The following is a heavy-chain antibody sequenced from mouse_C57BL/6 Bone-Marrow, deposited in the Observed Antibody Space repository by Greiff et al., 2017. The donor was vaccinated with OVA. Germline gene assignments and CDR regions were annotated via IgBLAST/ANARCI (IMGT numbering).Heavy chain of an antibody. J-gene: IGHJ2*01. D-gene: IGHD1-1*01. Sequence: EVQLQQSGAELVRPGASVKLSCTASGFNIKDDYMHWVKQRPEQGLEWIGWIDPENGDTEYASKFQGKATITADTSSNTAYLQLSSLTSEDTAVYYCTTPGRGFDYWGQGTTLTVSS. V-gene: IGHV14-4*01. CDR3: TTPGRGFDY. CDR2: IDPENGDT. CDR1: GFNIKDDY.